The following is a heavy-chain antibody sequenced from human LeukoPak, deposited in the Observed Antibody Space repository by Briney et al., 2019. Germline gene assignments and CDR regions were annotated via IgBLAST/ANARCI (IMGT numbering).Heavy chain of an antibody. Sequence: ASVKVSCKVSGYTLTELSMHWVRQAPGKGLEWMGGFDPEDGETIYAQKFQGRVTMTEDTSTDTAYVELSSLRSEDTAVYYCATAPYDSSGGSFDYWGQGTLVTVSS. CDR2: FDPEDGET. J-gene: IGHJ4*02. V-gene: IGHV1-24*01. CDR3: ATAPYDSSGGSFDY. CDR1: GYTLTELS. D-gene: IGHD3-22*01.